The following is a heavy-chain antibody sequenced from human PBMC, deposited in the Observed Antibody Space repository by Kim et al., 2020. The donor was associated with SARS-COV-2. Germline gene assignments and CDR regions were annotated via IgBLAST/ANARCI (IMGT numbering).Heavy chain of an antibody. D-gene: IGHD6-13*01. J-gene: IGHJ5*02. CDR3: ARSLYHAPSNSWVRFDP. CDR2: IYHSGTT. CDR1: GGSLSGYY. V-gene: IGHV4-34*01. Sequence: SETLSLTCAVYGGSLSGYYWSWIRQPPGKRLEWIGEIYHSGTTNYNPSLKSRVTISVDTSKNQFSLKLSSVTAADTAVYYCARSLYHAPSNSWVRFDPWGQGTLVTVSS.